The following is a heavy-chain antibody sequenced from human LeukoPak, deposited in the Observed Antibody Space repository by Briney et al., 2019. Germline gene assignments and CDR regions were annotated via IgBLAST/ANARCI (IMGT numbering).Heavy chain of an antibody. V-gene: IGHV4-34*01. J-gene: IGHJ4*02. Sequence: SETLSLTCAVYGGSFSGYYWSWIRQPPGKGLEWIGEINHSGSTNYNPSLKSRVTISVDTSKNQFSLKLSSVTAADTAVYYCVRGPMSGGRGYYFDYWGQGTLVTVSS. CDR2: INHSGST. CDR3: VRGPMSGGRGYYFDY. D-gene: IGHD1-26*01. CDR1: GGSFSGYY.